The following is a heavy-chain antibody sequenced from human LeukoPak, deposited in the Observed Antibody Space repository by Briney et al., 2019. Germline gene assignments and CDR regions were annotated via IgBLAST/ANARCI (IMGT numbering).Heavy chain of an antibody. V-gene: IGHV1-69*13. J-gene: IGHJ5*02. Sequence: GASVKVSCKASGGTFSSYAISWVRQAPGQGLEWMGGIIHIFGTANYAQKFQGRVTITADESASTAYMELSSLRSEDTAVYYCAGMVVRGVIYPSKWFDPWGQGTLVTVSS. D-gene: IGHD3-10*01. CDR3: AGMVVRGVIYPSKWFDP. CDR2: IIHIFGTA. CDR1: GGTFSSYA.